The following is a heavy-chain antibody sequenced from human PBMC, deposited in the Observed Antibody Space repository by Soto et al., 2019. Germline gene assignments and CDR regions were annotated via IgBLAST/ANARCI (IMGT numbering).Heavy chain of an antibody. J-gene: IGHJ5*02. CDR2: VYATGAT. CDR1: GGSRSKLY. V-gene: IGHV4-4*07. Sequence: SEALSVTCNVSGGSRSKLYWAWIRKTAGNGLEWMGRVYATGATDYNHSLRSRVAMSVDISKKTFSLRLRSVTGADSGVYYCVRDGSKSLRDWFDPWGQGILVTVSS. CDR3: VRDGSKSLRDWFDP.